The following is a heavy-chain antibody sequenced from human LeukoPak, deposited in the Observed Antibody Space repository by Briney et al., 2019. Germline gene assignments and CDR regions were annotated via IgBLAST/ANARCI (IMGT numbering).Heavy chain of an antibody. Sequence: PVGSLRLSCAASVLTFCSYTMRWVRQAPGEGLWWVSAISGSGGSTYYADSVKGRFTISRDNSKNTLYVQMNSLRAEETAVYYCAKGIAAESFDYWGQGTLVTVSS. J-gene: IGHJ4*02. V-gene: IGHV3-23*01. D-gene: IGHD6-13*01. CDR2: ISGSGGST. CDR3: AKGIAAESFDY. CDR1: VLTFCSYT.